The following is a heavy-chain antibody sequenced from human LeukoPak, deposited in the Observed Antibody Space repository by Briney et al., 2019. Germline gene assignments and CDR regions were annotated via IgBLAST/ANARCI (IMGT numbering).Heavy chain of an antibody. D-gene: IGHD2-15*01. CDR3: ARDRFVRYCSGGSCYSGSFDY. CDR1: GFTFSSYA. J-gene: IGHJ4*02. V-gene: IGHV3-30*04. Sequence: PGRSLRLSCAASGFTFSSYAMHWVRQAPGKGLEWVAVISYDGSNKYYADSVKGRFTISRDNSKNTLYLQMNSQRAEDTAVYYCARDRFVRYCSGGSCYSGSFDYWGQGTLVTVSS. CDR2: ISYDGSNK.